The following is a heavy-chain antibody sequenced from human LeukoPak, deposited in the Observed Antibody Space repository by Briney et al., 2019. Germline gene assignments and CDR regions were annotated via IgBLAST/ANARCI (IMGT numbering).Heavy chain of an antibody. CDR2: VYYSGST. D-gene: IGHD3-10*01. CDR3: ARVRGDYYLDV. V-gene: IGHV4-59*08. CDR1: GYSISFTSYK. Sequence: PSETLSLTCTASGYSISFTSYKWTWIRQSPGRGLELIGYVYYSGSTNYNPSLKSRVTISIDTSKKQFSLKLSSVTAEDTAVYYCARVRGDYYLDVWDKGTTVSVSS. J-gene: IGHJ6*03.